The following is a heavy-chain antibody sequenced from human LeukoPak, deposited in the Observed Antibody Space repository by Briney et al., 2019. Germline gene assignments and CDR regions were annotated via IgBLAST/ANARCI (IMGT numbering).Heavy chain of an antibody. CDR2: IDQAENDK. V-gene: IGHV3-7*05. CDR3: ARVIVLVLAASDHFDY. Sequence: PGGSLRLSCAASGFTFYSYWMTSVRQAPGKGLEWVANIDQAENDKHYVDSVKGRFTISRDNAKNSLSLEMNNLRAGDTAVYYCARVIVLVLAASDHFDYWGQGTLVTVSS. J-gene: IGHJ4*02. CDR1: GFTFYSYW. D-gene: IGHD2-15*01.